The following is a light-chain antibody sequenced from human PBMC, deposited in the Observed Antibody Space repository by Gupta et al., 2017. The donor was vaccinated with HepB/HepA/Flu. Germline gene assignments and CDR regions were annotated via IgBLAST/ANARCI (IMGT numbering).Light chain of an antibody. Sequence: EIVKTQSPATLSVSPGESATLSCRASQSVSSNLAWYQQSFGQAPRLLIYGASTRATGIPARFSGSGSGTEFTLTISSLQSEDFAVYYCQQYNAWVSFGGGTKVEIK. CDR2: GAS. V-gene: IGKV3-15*01. J-gene: IGKJ4*01. CDR1: QSVSSN. CDR3: QQYNAWVS.